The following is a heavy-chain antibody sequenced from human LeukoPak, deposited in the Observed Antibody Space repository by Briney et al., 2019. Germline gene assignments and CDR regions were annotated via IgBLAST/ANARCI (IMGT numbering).Heavy chain of an antibody. CDR1: GYTFTSYG. Sequence: ASVKVSCKASGYTFTSYGISWVRQAPGQGLEWMGWINTNTGNPTYAQGFTGRFVFSLDTSVSTAYLQISSLKAEDTAVYYCTRDGSGSYSGDWFDPWGQGTLVTVSS. V-gene: IGHV7-4-1*02. CDR2: INTNTGNP. D-gene: IGHD1-26*01. J-gene: IGHJ5*02. CDR3: TRDGSGSYSGDWFDP.